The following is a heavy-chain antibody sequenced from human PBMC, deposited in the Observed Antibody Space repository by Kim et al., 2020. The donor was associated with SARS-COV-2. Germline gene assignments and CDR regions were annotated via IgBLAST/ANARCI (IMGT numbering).Heavy chain of an antibody. V-gene: IGHV4-59*01. Sequence: KRRVTISVDTSKNQFALKLSSVTAADTAVYYCARDVWYYGSGSYYRAFDIWGQGTMVTVSS. CDR3: ARDVWYYGSGSYYRAFDI. D-gene: IGHD3-10*01. J-gene: IGHJ3*02.